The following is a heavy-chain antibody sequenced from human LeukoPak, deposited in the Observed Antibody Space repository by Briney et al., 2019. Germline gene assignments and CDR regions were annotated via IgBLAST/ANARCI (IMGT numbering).Heavy chain of an antibody. V-gene: IGHV1-69*01. J-gene: IGHJ5*02. CDR3: ARDGPYCSGGSCYLSARWFDP. CDR1: GGTFSSYA. Sequence: GSSVKVSCKAFGGTFSSYAISWVRQAPGQGLEWMGGIIPIFGTANYAQKFQGRVTITADESTSTAYMELSSLRSEDTAVYYCARDGPYCSGGSCYLSARWFDPWGQGTLVTVSS. CDR2: IIPIFGTA. D-gene: IGHD2-15*01.